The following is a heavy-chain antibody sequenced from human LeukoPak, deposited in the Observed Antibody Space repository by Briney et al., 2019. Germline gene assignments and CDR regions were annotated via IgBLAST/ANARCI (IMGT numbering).Heavy chain of an antibody. CDR1: GYTFTSYD. CDR3: ARGKPLIAARQTNWFDP. V-gene: IGHV1-8*01. J-gene: IGHJ5*02. Sequence: ASVKVSCKASGYTFTSYDINWVRQATGQGLEWMGWMDPNSGNTGYAQKFQGRVTMTRDTSISTAYMELSRLRSDDTAVYYCARGKPLIAARQTNWFDPWGQGTLVTVSS. D-gene: IGHD6-6*01. CDR2: MDPNSGNT.